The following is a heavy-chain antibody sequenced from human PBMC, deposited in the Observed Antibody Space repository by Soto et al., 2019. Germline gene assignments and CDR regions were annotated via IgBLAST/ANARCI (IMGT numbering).Heavy chain of an antibody. CDR2: ISSDGGDT. V-gene: IGHV3-64D*06. CDR1: RFNFSDYV. J-gene: IGHJ6*02. CDR3: VGGGSSSGYGLNHGLDV. Sequence: PGGSLRLSCSASRFNFSDYVMHWVRQAPGTGLEHVSAISSDGGDTYYVDSVKARFTIARDNSKKTLYLQMTSLRVEDTAVYYCVGGGSSSGYGLNHGLDVWGQGTTVTVSS. D-gene: IGHD6-13*01.